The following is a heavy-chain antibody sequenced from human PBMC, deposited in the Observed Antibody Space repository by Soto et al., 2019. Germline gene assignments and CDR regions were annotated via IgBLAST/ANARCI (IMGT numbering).Heavy chain of an antibody. CDR3: GREIGRGSRNFDS. Sequence: QGQLVQSGAEVKKPGSSVKVSCKASGGTFSSYSINWVRQAPGQGLEWVGGIIPIFGSPNYAQKFQGRVTINADRSTTTAYMEMSRLSSEDTAVYYCGREIGRGSRNFDSWGQGTLVAVSS. J-gene: IGHJ4*02. V-gene: IGHV1-69*14. CDR2: IIPIFGSP. CDR1: GGTFSSYS. D-gene: IGHD1-26*01.